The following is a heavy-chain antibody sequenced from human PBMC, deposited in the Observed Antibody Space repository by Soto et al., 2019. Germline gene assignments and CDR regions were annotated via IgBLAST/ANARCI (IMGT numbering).Heavy chain of an antibody. CDR3: ARAPRAVAGTGFDY. Sequence: SVKVTCKDSGGTLSSYAISWVRQAHGQGLEWMGGIIPIFGTANYAQKCQGRVTITADKSTSTAYMELSSLRSEDTAVYYCARAPRAVAGTGFDYWGQGTLVTGSS. CDR2: IIPIFGTA. V-gene: IGHV1-69*06. D-gene: IGHD6-19*01. CDR1: GGTLSSYA. J-gene: IGHJ4*02.